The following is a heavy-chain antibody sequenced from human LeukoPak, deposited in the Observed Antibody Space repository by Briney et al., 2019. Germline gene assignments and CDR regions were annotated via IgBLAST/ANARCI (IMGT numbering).Heavy chain of an antibody. J-gene: IGHJ4*02. Sequence: GGSLRLSCAASGFTFSDYYMSWIRQAPGKGLEWVSYISSSGSTIYYADSVKGRFTISRDNAKNSLYLQMNSLRAEDAALYYCARLSGPGSGWTTLDYWGQGTLVTVSS. CDR2: ISSSGSTI. CDR1: GFTFSDYY. D-gene: IGHD6-19*01. CDR3: ARLSGPGSGWTTLDY. V-gene: IGHV3-11*01.